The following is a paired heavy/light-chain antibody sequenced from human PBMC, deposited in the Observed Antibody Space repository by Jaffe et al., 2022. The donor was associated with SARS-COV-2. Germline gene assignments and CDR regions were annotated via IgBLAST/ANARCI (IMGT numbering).Heavy chain of an antibody. CDR2: IKQDGSEK. CDR1: GFTFSSYW. J-gene: IGHJ6*03. V-gene: IGHV3-7*04. D-gene: IGHD3-22*01. Sequence: EVQLVESGGALVQLGGSLRLSCVASGFTFSSYWMTWVRQAPGKGLEWVAHIKQDGSEKYYVDSVRGRSTISRDNAKNSLYLQINSLRVEDTAVYHCARVPSDGSAYNPTYSYYYMDVWGKGTTVTVSS. CDR3: ARVPSDGSAYNPTYSYYYMDV.
Light chain of an antibody. V-gene: IGLV3-25*03. Sequence: SYELTQPPSVSVSPGQTARITCSGDALAKQYVYWYQQKPGQAPVLVIYKDTERPSGIPERFSGSSSGTTVTLTISGVQAEDEADYHCQSADISGIYVVFGGGTKLTVL. CDR2: KDT. CDR1: ALAKQY. CDR3: QSADISGIYVV. J-gene: IGLJ2*01.